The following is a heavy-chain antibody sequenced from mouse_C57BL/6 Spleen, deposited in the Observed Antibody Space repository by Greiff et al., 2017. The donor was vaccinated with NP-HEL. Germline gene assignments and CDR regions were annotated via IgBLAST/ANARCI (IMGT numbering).Heavy chain of an antibody. V-gene: IGHV1-61*01. J-gene: IGHJ1*03. CDR1: GYTFTSYW. CDR2: IYPSDSET. Sequence: VQLQQPGAELVRPGSSVKLSCKASGYTFTSYWMDWVKQRPGQGLAWIGNIYPSDSETHYNQKFKDKATLTVDKSSSTAYMQLSSLTSEDSAVYYCARDYYDAYFDVWGTGTTVTVSS. D-gene: IGHD2-4*01. CDR3: ARDYYDAYFDV.